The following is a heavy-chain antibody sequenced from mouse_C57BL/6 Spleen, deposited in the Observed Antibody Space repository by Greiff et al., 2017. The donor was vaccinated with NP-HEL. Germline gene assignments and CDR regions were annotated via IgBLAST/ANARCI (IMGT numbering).Heavy chain of an antibody. J-gene: IGHJ3*01. V-gene: IGHV3-1*01. CDR1: GYSITSGYD. Sequence: EVKVEESGPGMVKPSQSLSLTCTVTGYSITSGYDWHWIRHFPGNKLEWMGYISYSGSTNYNPSLKSRISITHDTSKNHFFLKLNSVTTEDTATYYCAGDSSGYVRFAYWGQGTLVTVSA. D-gene: IGHD3-2*02. CDR3: AGDSSGYVRFAY. CDR2: ISYSGST.